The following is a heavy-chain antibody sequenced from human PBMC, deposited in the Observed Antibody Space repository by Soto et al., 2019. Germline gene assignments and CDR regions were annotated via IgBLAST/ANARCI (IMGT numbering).Heavy chain of an antibody. V-gene: IGHV3-23*01. D-gene: IGHD2-21*01. CDR1: GFPFSNYV. Sequence: EVQLLESGGGLVQPGGSLRLSCVASGFPFSNYVLYWVRQAPGRGLEWVSAIAPGVANTYYVDSVKGRFTISRDDSKDTQYLQMNSLRAEDTGVYDCAKLGVRIGTGGVDYWGQGTLVTVSS. CDR3: AKLGVRIGTGGVDY. CDR2: IAPGVANT. J-gene: IGHJ4*02.